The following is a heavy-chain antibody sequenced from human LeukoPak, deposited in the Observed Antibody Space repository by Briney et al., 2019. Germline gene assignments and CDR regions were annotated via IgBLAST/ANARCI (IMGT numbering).Heavy chain of an antibody. D-gene: IGHD4-11*01. CDR2: ISYDESSE. CDR3: AKDNDHCTSNCRAFDY. V-gene: IGHV3-30*18. Sequence: AGGSLRLSCAASGFTFSSYGMHWVRQAPGKGLEWVAVISYDESSEYFADSVKGRFTISRDNSKNTLYLHMNSLRPEDTAVYYCAKDNDHCTSNCRAFDYWGQGTLVTVSS. CDR1: GFTFSSYG. J-gene: IGHJ4*02.